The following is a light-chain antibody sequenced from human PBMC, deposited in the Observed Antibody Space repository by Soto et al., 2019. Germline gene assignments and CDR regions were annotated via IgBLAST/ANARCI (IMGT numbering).Light chain of an antibody. CDR2: GAS. CDR1: QSVSSK. CDR3: QQYNNWPTLT. J-gene: IGKJ4*01. V-gene: IGKV3-15*01. Sequence: EILMTQSPATLSVSPGERATLSCRASQSVSSKLAWYQQKPGQAPRLLIYGASTRATGIPARFSGSGSGTEFTLTISSLQSEDFAVYYCQQYNNWPTLTFGGGTKVDIK.